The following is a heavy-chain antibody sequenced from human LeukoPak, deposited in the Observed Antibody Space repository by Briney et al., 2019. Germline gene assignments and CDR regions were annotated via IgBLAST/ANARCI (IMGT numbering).Heavy chain of an antibody. D-gene: IGHD3-9*01. Sequence: GGSLRLSCAASGFTVSSNHMSWVRQAPGKGLEWVSVIYSGGSTDYADSVKGRFTISRDTSKNTLYLQMNGLRVEDTAVYYCARSSHYDILTGYSEEDAFDIWGQGTMVTVSS. J-gene: IGHJ3*02. CDR1: GFTVSSNH. V-gene: IGHV3-53*01. CDR2: IYSGGST. CDR3: ARSSHYDILTGYSEEDAFDI.